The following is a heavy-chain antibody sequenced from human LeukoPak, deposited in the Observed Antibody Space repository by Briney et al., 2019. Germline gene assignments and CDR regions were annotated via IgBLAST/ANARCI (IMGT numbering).Heavy chain of an antibody. D-gene: IGHD2-21*02. CDR1: GFSFSDYY. CDR3: VRATEGGAMDV. CDR2: ISSGGDST. Sequence: GGSLRLSCEASGFSFSDYYMTWIRQAPGEGLEWVSYISSGGDSTSYAESLEGRFTISRDNAKKSLYLRLNSLRPEDTAIYYCVRATEGGAMDVWGQGTTVTVFS. V-gene: IGHV3-11*05. J-gene: IGHJ6*02.